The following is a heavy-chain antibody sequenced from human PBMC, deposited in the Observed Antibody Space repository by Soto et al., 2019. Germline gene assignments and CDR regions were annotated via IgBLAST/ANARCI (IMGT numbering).Heavy chain of an antibody. D-gene: IGHD6-13*01. CDR3: ARQTTYSSSWYDY. Sequence: SETLSLTCTVSGGSISNYYWTWIRQPAGKGLEWIGRIYTSGTTNYNPSLKSRVTMSVDASKNQFSLKLSSVTAADTALYYCARQTTYSSSWYDYWGHGTLVTVSS. J-gene: IGHJ5*01. CDR1: GGSISNYY. V-gene: IGHV4-4*07. CDR2: IYTSGTT.